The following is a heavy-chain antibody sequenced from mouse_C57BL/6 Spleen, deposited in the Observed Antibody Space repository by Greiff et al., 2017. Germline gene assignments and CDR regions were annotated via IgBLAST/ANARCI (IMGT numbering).Heavy chain of an antibody. CDR3: ARQGNDYAMDY. CDR1: GFTFSDYG. D-gene: IGHD2-1*01. CDR2: ISSGSSTI. J-gene: IGHJ4*01. V-gene: IGHV5-17*01. Sequence: DVHLVESGGGLVKPGGSLKLSCAASGFTFSDYGMHWVRQAPEKGLEWVAYISSGSSTIYYADTVKGRFTISRDNAKNTLFLQMTSLRSEDTAMYYRARQGNDYAMDYWGQGTSVTVSS.